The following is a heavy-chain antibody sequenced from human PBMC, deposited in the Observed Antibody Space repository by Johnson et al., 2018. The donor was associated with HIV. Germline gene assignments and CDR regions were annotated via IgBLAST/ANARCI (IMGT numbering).Heavy chain of an antibody. CDR3: ARAGKTVTFDI. D-gene: IGHD1-14*01. V-gene: IGHV3-74*02. CDR1: GFTFSSYA. Sequence: VQLVESGGGVVQPGRSLRLSCAASGFTFSSYAMHWVRQAPGKGLVWVSSINSDESSTNYAESVKGRFTISRDNAKNTLYLQMNSLRAEDPAVYYCARAGKTVTFDIWGQGTMVTVSS. J-gene: IGHJ3*02. CDR2: INSDESST.